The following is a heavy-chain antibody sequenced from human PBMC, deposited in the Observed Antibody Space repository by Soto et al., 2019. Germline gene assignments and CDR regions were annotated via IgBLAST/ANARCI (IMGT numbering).Heavy chain of an antibody. CDR3: TTDPPVGSSGWYWDDYYYYYGMDV. CDR1: GFTFSNAW. Sequence: GGSLRLSCAASGFTFSNAWMNWVRQAPGKGLEWVGRIKSKTDGGTTDYAAPVKGRFTISRDDSKNTLYLQMNSLKTEDTAVYYCTTDPPVGSSGWYWDDYYYYYGMDVWGQGTTVTVSS. CDR2: IKSKTDGGTT. D-gene: IGHD6-19*01. J-gene: IGHJ6*02. V-gene: IGHV3-15*07.